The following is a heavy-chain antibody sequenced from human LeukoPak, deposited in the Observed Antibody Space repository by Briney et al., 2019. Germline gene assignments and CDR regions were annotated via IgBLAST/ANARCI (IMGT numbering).Heavy chain of an antibody. CDR1: GFTFSNAW. CDR3: AKGREAYSGSYTPFDY. D-gene: IGHD1-26*01. J-gene: IGHJ4*02. Sequence: GGSLRLSCAASGFTFSNAWMSWVRQTPGKGLEWVGRIKSRTNSGTTDYAAPVKGRFTISRDDSKNTLYLQMNSLRAEDTAVYYCAKGREAYSGSYTPFDYWGQGTLVTVSS. CDR2: IKSRTNSGTT. V-gene: IGHV3-15*01.